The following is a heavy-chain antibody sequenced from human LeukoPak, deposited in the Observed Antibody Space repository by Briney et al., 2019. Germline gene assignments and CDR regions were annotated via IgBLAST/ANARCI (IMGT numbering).Heavy chain of an antibody. CDR1: GFTFSSYE. J-gene: IGHJ4*02. CDR2: ISSSGSTI. D-gene: IGHD3-9*01. V-gene: IGHV3-48*03. Sequence: GGSLRFSCVASGFTFSSYEMNWVRQAPGKGLEWVSYISSSGSTIYYADSVKGRFTISRDNAKNSLYLQMNSLRAEDTAVYYCARVRAPDYDILTGYRSSDYFDYWGQGTLVTVSS. CDR3: ARVRAPDYDILTGYRSSDYFDY.